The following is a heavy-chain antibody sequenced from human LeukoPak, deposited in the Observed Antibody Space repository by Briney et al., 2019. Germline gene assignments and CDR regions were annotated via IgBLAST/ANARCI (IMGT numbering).Heavy chain of an antibody. CDR3: ARTGRYSGQSIDY. Sequence: SETLSLTCAVYGGSFSGYYWSWIRQPPGKGLEWIGEINHSGSTNYNPSLKSRVTISVDTSKNQFSLKLSSVTAADTAVYYCARTGRYSGQSIDYWGQGTLVTVSS. V-gene: IGHV4-34*01. D-gene: IGHD1-26*01. J-gene: IGHJ4*02. CDR2: INHSGST. CDR1: GGSFSGYY.